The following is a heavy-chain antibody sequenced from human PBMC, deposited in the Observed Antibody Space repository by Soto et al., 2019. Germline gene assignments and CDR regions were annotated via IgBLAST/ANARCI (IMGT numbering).Heavy chain of an antibody. D-gene: IGHD2-21*01. CDR2: LIPGFASP. Sequence: QVLLVQSGAEVKKPGSSMKVSCKTSGGTFNSFAITWVRLAPGQGLEWMGVLIPGFASPTYGQRFQGRVSMTADESTSTAYMELTSLGPEDTAVYFCARDRVMRGNAYYYGMDVWGQGTTVTVS. CDR3: ARDRVMRGNAYYYGMDV. CDR1: GGTFNSFA. V-gene: IGHV1-69*12. J-gene: IGHJ6*02.